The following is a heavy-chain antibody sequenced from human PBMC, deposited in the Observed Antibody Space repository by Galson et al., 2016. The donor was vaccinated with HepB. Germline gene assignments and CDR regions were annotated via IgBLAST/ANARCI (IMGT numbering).Heavy chain of an antibody. D-gene: IGHD4/OR15-4a*01. CDR2: FYSSLTIPYRGST. V-gene: IGHV4-39*01. J-gene: IGHJ3*02. CDR3: ARRPDRATGGAPI. CDR1: GGSLRSSSYY. Sequence: SETLSLTCTVSGGSLRSSSYYWGWIRQPPGEGLEWIGSFYSSLTIPYRGSTYYKSSLKSRVTISVDTSKNQFSLTLTSVTAADTAVYYCARRPDRATGGAPIWGQGTMVTVSS.